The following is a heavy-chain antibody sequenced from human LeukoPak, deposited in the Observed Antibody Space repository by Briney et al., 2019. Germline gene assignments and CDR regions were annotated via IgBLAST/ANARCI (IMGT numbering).Heavy chain of an antibody. J-gene: IGHJ2*01. D-gene: IGHD5-24*01. CDR3: ARGDNSHHWYFDL. CDR2: IYYSGST. CDR1: GGSISSGGYY. V-gene: IGHV4-31*03. Sequence: PSETLSLTCTVSGGSISSGGYYWSWIRRHPGKGLEWIGYIYYSGSTYYNPSLKSRVTISVDTSKNQFSLKLSSVTAADTAVYYCARGDNSHHWYFDLWGRGTLVTVSS.